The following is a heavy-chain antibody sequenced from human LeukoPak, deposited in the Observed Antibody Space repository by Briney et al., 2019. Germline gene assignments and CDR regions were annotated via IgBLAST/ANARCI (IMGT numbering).Heavy chain of an antibody. CDR3: ARDLGYCSSTSCDHDY. V-gene: IGHV1-69*04. Sequence: GASVKVSCKASGGTFSSYTISWVRQAPGQGLEWMGRCIPILGIANYAQKFQGRVTITADKSTSTAYMELSSLRSEDTAVYYCARDLGYCSSTSCDHDYWGQGTLVTVSS. J-gene: IGHJ4*02. CDR1: GGTFSSYT. D-gene: IGHD2-2*01. CDR2: CIPILGIA.